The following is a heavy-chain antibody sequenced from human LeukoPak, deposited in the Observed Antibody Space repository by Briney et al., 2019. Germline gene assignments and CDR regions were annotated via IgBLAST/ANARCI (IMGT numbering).Heavy chain of an antibody. Sequence: GGSLRLSCVASGFTVSNNYMRWVRQAPGKGLEWVSSIYSRGSTSYVDSVKGRFTISRDNSKNTLFLQMNSLRVEDTAVYYCARDYYGPWGQGTLVTVSS. V-gene: IGHV3-66*03. CDR2: IYSRGST. J-gene: IGHJ5*02. D-gene: IGHD3-22*01. CDR1: GFTVSNNY. CDR3: ARDYYGP.